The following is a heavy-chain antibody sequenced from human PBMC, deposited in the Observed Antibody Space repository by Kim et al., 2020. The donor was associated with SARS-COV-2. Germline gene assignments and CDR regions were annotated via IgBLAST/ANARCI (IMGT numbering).Heavy chain of an antibody. Sequence: SETLSLTCTVSGGSISSSSYYWGWIRQPPGKGLEWIGSIYYSGSTYYNPSLKSRVTISVDTSKNQFSLKLSSVTAADTAVYYCASRMVRGVTPFGYWGQGTLVTVSS. J-gene: IGHJ4*02. CDR2: IYYSGST. D-gene: IGHD3-10*01. V-gene: IGHV4-39*01. CDR1: GGSISSSSYY. CDR3: ASRMVRGVTPFGY.